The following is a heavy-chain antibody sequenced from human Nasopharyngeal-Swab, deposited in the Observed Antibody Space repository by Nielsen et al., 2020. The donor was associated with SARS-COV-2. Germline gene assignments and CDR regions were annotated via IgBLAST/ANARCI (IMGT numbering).Heavy chain of an antibody. D-gene: IGHD2-21*01. CDR2: IKYDGREI. J-gene: IGHJ6*02. CDR1: GFTFSRSA. CDR3: VRDLGPLTIFGMDL. Sequence: GGSLRLSCAASGFTFSRSAMNWVRQAPGKGLEWVATIKYDGREIYYLDSVEGRFTISRDNPTDSLLLQMNSLRVEDTAVYYCVRDLGPLTIFGMDLWGQGTTIVVSS. V-gene: IGHV3-7*01.